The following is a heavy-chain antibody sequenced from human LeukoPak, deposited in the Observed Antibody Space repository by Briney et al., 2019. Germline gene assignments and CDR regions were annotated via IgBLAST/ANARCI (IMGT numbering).Heavy chain of an antibody. CDR3: ARHRSYFGMDV. J-gene: IGHJ6*02. V-gene: IGHV4-59*08. D-gene: IGHD3-10*01. CDR1: GGSISSDF. CDR2: IYNSGST. Sequence: SETLSLTCTVSGGSISSDFWSWMRQPPRKSLEWIGYIYNSGSTRYNPSLKSRATISVDTSNSQFSLNLSSVTAADTAVYYCARHRSYFGMDVWGHGTTVTVSS.